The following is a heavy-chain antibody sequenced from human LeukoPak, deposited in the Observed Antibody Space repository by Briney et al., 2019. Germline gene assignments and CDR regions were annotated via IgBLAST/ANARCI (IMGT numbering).Heavy chain of an antibody. V-gene: IGHV3-33*08. CDR1: GFTLSDYG. J-gene: IGHJ4*02. CDR2: IWYDGSNK. D-gene: IGHD3-9*01. CDR3: ARDNDWAFDY. Sequence: GGSLRLSCVASGFTLSDYGLHWVRQAPGKGLEWVAVIWYDGSNKYYADSVKGRFTISRDNAKNSLYLQMNSLRDEDTAVYSCARDNDWAFDYWGQGTLVTVSS.